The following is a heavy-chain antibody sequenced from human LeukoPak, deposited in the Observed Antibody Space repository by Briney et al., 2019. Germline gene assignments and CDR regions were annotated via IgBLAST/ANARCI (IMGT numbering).Heavy chain of an antibody. CDR2: FSGGDGSP. CDR3: ARGLDLGYFQH. Sequence: GGSLRLSCVASGFTFSSYAMTWFRQAPGKGLEWVSSFSGGDGSPYHADSVKGRFTISRDNSKNTLYLQMNSLGAEDTAVYYCARGLDLGYFQHWGQGTLVTVSS. D-gene: IGHD4-11*01. J-gene: IGHJ1*01. CDR1: GFTFSSYA. V-gene: IGHV3-23*01.